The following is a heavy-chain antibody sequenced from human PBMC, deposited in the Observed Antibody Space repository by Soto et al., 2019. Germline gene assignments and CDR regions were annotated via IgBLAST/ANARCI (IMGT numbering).Heavy chain of an antibody. J-gene: IGHJ3*02. CDR1: GVTFTSYS. V-gene: IGHV3-48*01. CDR2: IRGTT. Sequence: PGGSLRLSCAASGVTFTSYSMNWVRQAPGKGLEWVSYIRGTTHYADSVKGRFTISRDNARSSLYLQMNSLRADDTAVYYCARDDSFAFDIWGQGTMVTVSS. D-gene: IGHD2-21*01. CDR3: ARDDSFAFDI.